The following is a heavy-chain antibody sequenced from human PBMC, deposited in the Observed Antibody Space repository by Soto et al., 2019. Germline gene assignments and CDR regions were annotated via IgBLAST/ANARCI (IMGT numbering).Heavy chain of an antibody. Sequence: GGSLRLSCSASGFTFSSYAMHWVRQAPGKGLEYVSAISSNGGSTYYADSVKGRFTISRDNSKNTLYLQMSSLRAEDTAVYYCVKDWGYCSSTSCYPAYYFDYWGQGTLVTVSS. CDR3: VKDWGYCSSTSCYPAYYFDY. V-gene: IGHV3-64D*08. CDR1: GFTFSSYA. J-gene: IGHJ4*02. D-gene: IGHD2-2*01. CDR2: ISSNGGST.